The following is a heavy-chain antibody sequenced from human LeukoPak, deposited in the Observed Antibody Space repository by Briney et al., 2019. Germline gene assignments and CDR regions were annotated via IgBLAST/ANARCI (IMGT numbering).Heavy chain of an antibody. CDR3: ARDDSYDFWSGTQYYYYMDV. V-gene: IGHV3-11*04. J-gene: IGHJ6*03. Sequence: GGSLRLSCAASGFTFSDYYMSWIRQAPGKGLEWVSYISSSGSTIYYAASVKGRFTISRDNAKNSLYLQMNSLRAEDTAVYYCARDDSYDFWSGTQYYYYMDVWGKGTTVTVSS. CDR1: GFTFSDYY. D-gene: IGHD3-3*01. CDR2: ISSSGSTI.